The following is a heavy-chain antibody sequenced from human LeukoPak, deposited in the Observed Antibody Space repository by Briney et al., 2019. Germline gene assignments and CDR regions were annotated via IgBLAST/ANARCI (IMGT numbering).Heavy chain of an antibody. CDR2: ISGSGGTT. CDR3: AKEFSSSWYYYFDY. J-gene: IGHJ4*02. V-gene: IGHV3-23*01. Sequence: PGGSLRLSCAASEFTFSSYAMSWVRQAPGKGLEWVSAISGSGGTTYYTDSVEGRFTISRDNSKNTLYLQMNSLRAEDTAVYYCAKEFSSSWYYYFDYWGQGTLVIVSS. CDR1: EFTFSSYA. D-gene: IGHD6-13*01.